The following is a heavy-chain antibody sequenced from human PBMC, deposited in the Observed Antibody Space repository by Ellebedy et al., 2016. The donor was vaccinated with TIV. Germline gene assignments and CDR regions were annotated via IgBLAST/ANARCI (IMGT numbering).Heavy chain of an antibody. CDR2: ISTSSSYT. D-gene: IGHD2-8*02. CDR3: LRTGRPWGDY. CDR1: GFTFSDYY. J-gene: IGHJ4*02. V-gene: IGHV3-11*06. Sequence: GESLKISCVASGFTFSDYYISWIRQAPGKGLEWVSTISTSSSYTNCADSVKGRFTVSRDDAKNSLYLHMNSLKAEDTAVYYCLRTGRPWGDYWGQGTLVTVSS.